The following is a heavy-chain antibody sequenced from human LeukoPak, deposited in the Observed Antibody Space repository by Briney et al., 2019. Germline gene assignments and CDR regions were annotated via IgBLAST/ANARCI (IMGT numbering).Heavy chain of an antibody. J-gene: IGHJ4*02. V-gene: IGHV4-38-2*02. CDR3: ARMDSLTVAGPAGY. CDR1: GYPIRSGYY. Sequence: SETLSLTCTVSGYPIRSGYYWGWIRQPPRKGLEWIGTIYHSGSTYYNPSLKSRVTISMGTSNNQFSLRLNSATAADTAVYYCARMDSLTVAGPAGYWGQGTLVTVSS. CDR2: IYHSGST. D-gene: IGHD6-19*01.